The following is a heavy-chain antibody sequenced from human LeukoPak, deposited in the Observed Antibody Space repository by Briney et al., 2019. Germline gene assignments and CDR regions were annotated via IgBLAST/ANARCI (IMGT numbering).Heavy chain of an antibody. CDR1: GGSISSSSYY. J-gene: IGHJ2*01. CDR3: ARVGVMMAIPYWYFDL. V-gene: IGHV4-39*07. Sequence: SETLSLTCTVSGGSISSSSYYWGWIRQPPGKGLEWIGSIYYSGSTYYNPSLKSRVTISVDTSKNQFSLKLSSVTAADTAVYYCARVGVMMAIPYWYFDLWGRGTLVTVSS. D-gene: IGHD3-16*01. CDR2: IYYSGST.